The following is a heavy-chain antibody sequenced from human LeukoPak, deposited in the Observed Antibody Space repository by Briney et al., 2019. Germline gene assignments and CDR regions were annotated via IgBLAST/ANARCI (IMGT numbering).Heavy chain of an antibody. CDR2: IRGSGSNI. D-gene: IGHD3-10*01. V-gene: IGHV3-48*03. CDR3: ARHRGFVSRAWDFGY. Sequence: PGGSLRLSCAASGYTFCIYEMNGAPHARERALEGGSYIRGSGSNIYYADCVRGRFTISRDNAKTSISQQMNNLRVEETAVYYCARHRGFVSRAWDFGYWGQGTLVTVYS. J-gene: IGHJ1*01. CDR1: GYTFCIYE.